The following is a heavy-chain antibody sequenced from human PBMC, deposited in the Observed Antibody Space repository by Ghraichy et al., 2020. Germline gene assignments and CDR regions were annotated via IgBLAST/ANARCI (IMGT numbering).Heavy chain of an antibody. V-gene: IGHV3-23*01. D-gene: IGHD2-21*01. J-gene: IGHJ4*02. CDR3: ARVQGMIDPFDY. CDR2: ISGSGST. CDR1: GFTFNNYA. Sequence: LSLTCAASGFTFNNYAMSWVRQAPGKGLEWVSSISGSGSTYYADSLRGRFTISRDNSKNTLHLQMDSLRAEDTAVYFCARVQGMIDPFDYWGQGSLITGSS.